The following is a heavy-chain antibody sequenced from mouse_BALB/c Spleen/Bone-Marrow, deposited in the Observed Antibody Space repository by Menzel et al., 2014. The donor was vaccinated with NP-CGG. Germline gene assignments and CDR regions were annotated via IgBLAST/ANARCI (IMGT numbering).Heavy chain of an antibody. CDR3: ARWRYAMDY. CDR1: GYSIXSDYA. Sequence: EVQLQESGPGLVKPSQSLSLTCTVTGYSIXSDYAWNWIRQFPGNKLEWMGYISYSGSTSYNPSLKSRISITRDTSKNQFFLQLNSVTTEDTATYYCARWRYAMDYWGQGTSVTVSS. J-gene: IGHJ4*01. D-gene: IGHD2-14*01. V-gene: IGHV3-2*02. CDR2: ISYSGST.